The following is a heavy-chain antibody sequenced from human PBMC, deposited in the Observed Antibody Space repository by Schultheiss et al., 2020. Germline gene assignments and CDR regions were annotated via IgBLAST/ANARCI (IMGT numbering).Heavy chain of an antibody. CDR1: GFTFSSYA. V-gene: IGHV3-30-3*01. CDR2: ISYDGSNK. D-gene: IGHD4-17*01. J-gene: IGHJ6*02. CDR3: AKDLVSGDYCDYYYYYGMDV. Sequence: GESLKISCAASGFTFSSYAMHWVRQAPGKGLEWVSVISYDGSNKYYADSVKGRFTISRDNSKNTLYLQMNSLRAEDTAVYYCAKDLVSGDYCDYYYYYGMDVWGQGTTVTVSS.